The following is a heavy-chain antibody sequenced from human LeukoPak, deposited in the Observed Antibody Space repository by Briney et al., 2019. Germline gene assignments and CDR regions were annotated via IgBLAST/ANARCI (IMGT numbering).Heavy chain of an antibody. CDR3: ASHYYDSSGHQANGY. CDR1: GFTFSDYY. CDR2: ISSSGSTI. D-gene: IGHD3-22*01. V-gene: IGHV3-11*01. Sequence: GGSLRLSCAASGFTFSDYYMSWIRQAPGKGLEWVSYISSSGSTIYYADSVKGRFTISRDNAKNSLYLQMNSLRAEDTAVYYCASHYYDSSGHQANGYWGQGTLVTVSS. J-gene: IGHJ4*02.